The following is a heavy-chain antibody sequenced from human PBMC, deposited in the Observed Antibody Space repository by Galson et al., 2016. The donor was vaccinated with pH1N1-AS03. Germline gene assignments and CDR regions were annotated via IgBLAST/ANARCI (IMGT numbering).Heavy chain of an antibody. CDR2: IHENGRT. D-gene: IGHD1-1*01. CDR3: ARAGKERLWGSEVNWFDP. Sequence: ETLSLTCTVSGASLSGYYWSWVRQSPGKGMEWIGFIHENGRTDYNPFLKSRLSMSRDTFKNQFSLKLNSVTTADTAVYYCARAGKERLWGSEVNWFDPWGQGTLVTVSS. V-gene: IGHV4-59*01. J-gene: IGHJ5*02. CDR1: GASLSGYY.